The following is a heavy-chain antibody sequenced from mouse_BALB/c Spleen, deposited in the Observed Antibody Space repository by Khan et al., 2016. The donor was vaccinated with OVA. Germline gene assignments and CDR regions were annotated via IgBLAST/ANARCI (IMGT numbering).Heavy chain of an antibody. D-gene: IGHD1-1*01. V-gene: IGHV1-7*01. CDR3: ANHGSSSAWLTY. Sequence: QVQLQQSGAELAKPGASVMMSCKASGYTFTSYWMHWVKQRPGQGLEWIGYINPSTGYTEYNQRFKDKATLTADKSSSTAYMQLSSLTSEESAVYYCANHGSSSAWLTYWGQGTLVTVSA. J-gene: IGHJ3*01. CDR1: GYTFTSYW. CDR2: INPSTGYT.